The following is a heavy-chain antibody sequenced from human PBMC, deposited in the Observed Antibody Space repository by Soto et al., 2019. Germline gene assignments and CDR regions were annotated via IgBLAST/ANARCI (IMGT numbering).Heavy chain of an antibody. J-gene: IGHJ4*02. CDR1: GFTFGDYA. Sequence: GGSLRLSCTASGFTFGDYAMSWFRQAPGKGLEWVGFIRSKAYGGTTEYAASVKGRFTISRDDSKSIAYLQMNSLKTEDTAVYYCTRVGDFWSGYYWGKNDYWGQGTLVTVSS. V-gene: IGHV3-49*03. CDR3: TRVGDFWSGYYWGKNDY. CDR2: IRSKAYGGTT. D-gene: IGHD3-3*01.